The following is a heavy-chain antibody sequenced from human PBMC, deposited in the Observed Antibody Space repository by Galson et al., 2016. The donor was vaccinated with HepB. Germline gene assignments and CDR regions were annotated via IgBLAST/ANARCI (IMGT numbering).Heavy chain of an antibody. J-gene: IGHJ3*02. CDR3: AALGYFDPYAFDI. CDR1: GFTFTSSA. CDR2: IVVGSGNT. D-gene: IGHD3-9*01. Sequence: SVKVSCKASGFTFTSSAVQWVRQARGQRLEWIGWIVVGSGNTNYAQKLQERVTITRDMSTSTAYMELSSLRSEDTAVHYCAALGYFDPYAFDIWGQGTMVTVSS. V-gene: IGHV1-58*01.